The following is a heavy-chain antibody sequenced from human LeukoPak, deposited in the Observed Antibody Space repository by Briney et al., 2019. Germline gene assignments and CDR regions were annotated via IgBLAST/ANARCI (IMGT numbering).Heavy chain of an antibody. Sequence: GGSLRLSCAASGFTFSNAWMSWVRQAPGKGLEWVGRIKSKTDGGTTDYAAPVKGRFTISRDDSKNTLYLQMNSLKTEDTAVYYCTTTSGGLVVGATTSYYYYGMDVWGQGTTATVSS. D-gene: IGHD1-26*01. CDR2: IKSKTDGGTT. V-gene: IGHV3-15*01. CDR3: TTTSGGLVVGATTSYYYYGMDV. J-gene: IGHJ6*02. CDR1: GFTFSNAW.